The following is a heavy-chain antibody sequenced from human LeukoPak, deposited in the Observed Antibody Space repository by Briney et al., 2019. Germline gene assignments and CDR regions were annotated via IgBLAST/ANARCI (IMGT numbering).Heavy chain of an antibody. D-gene: IGHD5-18*01. J-gene: IGHJ4*02. CDR2: IKQDGSEK. CDR1: GFTFSSYW. CDR3: ARVRYNSGYIFDY. V-gene: IGHV3-7*01. Sequence: GGSLRLSFAASGFTFSSYWMSWVRQAPGKGLEWVANIKQDGSEKYYVDSVKGRFTISRDNAKNSLYLQMSSLRAEDTAVYYCARVRYNSGYIFDYWGQGTLVTVSS.